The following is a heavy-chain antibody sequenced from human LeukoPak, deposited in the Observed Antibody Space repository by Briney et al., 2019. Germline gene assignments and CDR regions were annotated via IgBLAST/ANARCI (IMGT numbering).Heavy chain of an antibody. D-gene: IGHD3-9*01. V-gene: IGHV3-23*01. J-gene: IGHJ4*02. CDR2: INEGGDKT. CDR1: GLLFSNFA. CDR3: AKQYLVGDY. Sequence: GASLRLSCAASGLLFSNFAMNWVRQAPGKGPEWVSSINEGGDKTHYADSVKGRFTISRDNSKNTLYLQMNSLRAEDTAVYYCAKQYLVGDYWGQGTLVTVSS.